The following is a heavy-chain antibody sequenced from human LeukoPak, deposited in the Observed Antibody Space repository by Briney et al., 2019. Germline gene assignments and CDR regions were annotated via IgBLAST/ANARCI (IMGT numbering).Heavy chain of an antibody. Sequence: SVKVSCKASGGTFSSYAISWVRQAPGQGLEWMGGIIPIFGTANYAQKFQGRVTMTRDTSTSTVYMELSSLRSEDTAVYYCARDYDILTGYWGYWGQGTLVTVSS. V-gene: IGHV1-69*05. CDR3: ARDYDILTGYWGY. CDR2: IIPIFGTA. D-gene: IGHD3-9*01. CDR1: GGTFSSYA. J-gene: IGHJ4*02.